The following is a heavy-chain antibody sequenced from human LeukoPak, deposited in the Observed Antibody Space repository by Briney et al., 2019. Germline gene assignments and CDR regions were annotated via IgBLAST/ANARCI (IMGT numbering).Heavy chain of an antibody. Sequence: GGSLRLSCAASGFTFSSYGMNWVRQAPGKGLEWVSSISGSGSTTYYADSVKGRFTISRDNSKNTLYLQMNSLRAEDTAVYYCAKSPVLLWFGEFPHFDYWGQGTLVTVSS. CDR2: ISGSGSTT. D-gene: IGHD3-10*01. V-gene: IGHV3-23*01. J-gene: IGHJ4*02. CDR3: AKSPVLLWFGEFPHFDY. CDR1: GFTFSSYG.